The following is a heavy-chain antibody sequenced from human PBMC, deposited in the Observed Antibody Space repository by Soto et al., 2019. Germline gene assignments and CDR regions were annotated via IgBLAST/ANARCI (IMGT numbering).Heavy chain of an antibody. D-gene: IGHD1-26*01. CDR2: ISYDGSNK. CDR1: GFTFSSYG. V-gene: IGHV3-30*18. J-gene: IGHJ6*02. Sequence: QVQLVESGGGVVQPGRSLRLSCAASGFTFSSYGMHWVRQAPGKGLEWVAVISYDGSNKYYADSVKGRFTISRDNSKNTLYLQMNSLRADDTAVYYCAKGSGSYYYYYGMDVWGQGTTVTVSS. CDR3: AKGSGSYYYYYGMDV.